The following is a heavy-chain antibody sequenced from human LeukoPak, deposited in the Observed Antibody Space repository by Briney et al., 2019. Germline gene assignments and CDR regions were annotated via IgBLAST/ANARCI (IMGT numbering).Heavy chain of an antibody. CDR1: GGSFSGYY. Sequence: PETLSLTCAVYGGSFSGYYWSWIRQPPGKGLEWIGEINHSGSTNYNPSLKSRVTISVDTSKNQFSLKLSSVTAADTAVYYCATRYCTNGVCGFYFDYWGQGTLVTVSS. J-gene: IGHJ4*02. CDR2: INHSGST. D-gene: IGHD2-8*01. V-gene: IGHV4-34*01. CDR3: ATRYCTNGVCGFYFDY.